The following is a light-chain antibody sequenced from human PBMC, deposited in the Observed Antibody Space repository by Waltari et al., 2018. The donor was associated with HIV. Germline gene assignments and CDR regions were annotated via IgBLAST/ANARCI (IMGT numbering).Light chain of an antibody. CDR2: DVT. CDR3: TSYAGDTNYLV. J-gene: IGLJ1*01. Sequence: QSALTQPPSASGSPGQSVTISCTGTSSYVGGYDFVSWYQHRAGKVPKLIIYDVTKRPSGVPVRFSGSKSGNTASLTVSGLRAEDEADYYCTSYAGDTNYLVFGTGTKVTVL. V-gene: IGLV2-8*01. CDR1: SSYVGGYDF.